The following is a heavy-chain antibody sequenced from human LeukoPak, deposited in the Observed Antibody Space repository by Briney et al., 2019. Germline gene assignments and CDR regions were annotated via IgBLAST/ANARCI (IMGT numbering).Heavy chain of an antibody. J-gene: IGHJ3*02. V-gene: IGHV4-4*07. CDR2: IYTSGST. CDR1: GGSISSYY. Sequence: PSETLSLTCTVSGGSISSYYWSWIRQPAGKGLEWIGRIYTSGSTNYNPSLKSRVTMSVDTSKNQFSLKLSSVTAADTAVYYCARVGSFNYDSSGYYYVGAFDIWGQGTMVTVSS. D-gene: IGHD3-22*01. CDR3: ARVGSFNYDSSGYYYVGAFDI.